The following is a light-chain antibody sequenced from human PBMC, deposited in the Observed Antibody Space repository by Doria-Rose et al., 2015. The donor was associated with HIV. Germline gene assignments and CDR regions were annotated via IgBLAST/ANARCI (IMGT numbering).Light chain of an antibody. J-gene: IGKJ3*01. CDR1: QSIANY. Sequence: DIRVTQSPSSLSASVGDRVTITCRASQSIANYLNWYNQKPGKAPNLLIYAASSLQGGVPSRFNGSGSGTDFTLTISNLQPKDFATYYCQQSYSIPLAFGPGPKWTS. CDR3: QQSYSIPLA. V-gene: IGKV1-39*01. CDR2: AAS.